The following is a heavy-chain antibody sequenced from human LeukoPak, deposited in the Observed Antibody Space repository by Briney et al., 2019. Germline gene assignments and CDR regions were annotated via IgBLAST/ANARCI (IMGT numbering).Heavy chain of an antibody. D-gene: IGHD6-13*01. J-gene: IGHJ4*02. CDR1: SGSISSSGYY. Sequence: SQTLSLTCTASSGSISSSGYYWSWNRQLSGKGLEWIGSTSYSGTTYYNPSLKSRVTISLDTSKNQFSLKLSSVTAADTAVYYCAKGRPAAGQYYFDYWGQGILVTVSS. CDR2: TSYSGTT. V-gene: IGHV4-31*03. CDR3: AKGRPAAGQYYFDY.